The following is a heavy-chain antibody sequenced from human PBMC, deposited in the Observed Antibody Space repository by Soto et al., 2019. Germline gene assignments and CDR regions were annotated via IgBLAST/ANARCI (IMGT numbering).Heavy chain of an antibody. J-gene: IGHJ4*02. CDR2: ISNNGDT. V-gene: IGHV4-59*02. Sequence: SETLSLTCTVSVASVSCDYWSWIRQPPGKGLECIGYISNNGDTNYSPSLKSRVTMSLDTSRNQFSLKLTSLTAADTAVYYCARTARRFDYWGQGTLVTVPQ. CDR3: ARTARRFDY. CDR1: VASVSCDY. D-gene: IGHD6-6*01.